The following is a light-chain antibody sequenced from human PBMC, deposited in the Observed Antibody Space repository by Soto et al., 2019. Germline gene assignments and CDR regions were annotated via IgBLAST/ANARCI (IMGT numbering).Light chain of an antibody. Sequence: QSVLTQPASVSVSPGQSITLSCTGTSSDAGSYNLVSWYQQHPGKAPKLMIYEGNKRPSGASNRFSGSKSGNTASLTISGLQAEDEADYYCCSFAGSNTFVFGTGTKVTVL. J-gene: IGLJ1*01. CDR3: CSFAGSNTFV. V-gene: IGLV2-23*03. CDR2: EGN. CDR1: SSDAGSYNL.